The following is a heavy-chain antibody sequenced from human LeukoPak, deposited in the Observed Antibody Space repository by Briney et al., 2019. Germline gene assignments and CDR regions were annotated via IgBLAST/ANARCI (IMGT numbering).Heavy chain of an antibody. D-gene: IGHD3-10*01. CDR3: ARGPTSGSYSYYYGMDV. CDR2: MNPNSGNT. CDR1: GYTFTSYD. J-gene: IGHJ6*02. V-gene: IGHV1-8*01. Sequence: ASVKVSCKASGYTFTSYDINWVRQATGQGLEWMGWMNPNSGNTGYAQKFQGRVTMTRNTSISTAYMELSSLRSEDTAVYYCARGPTSGSYSYYYGMDVWGQGTTVTVSS.